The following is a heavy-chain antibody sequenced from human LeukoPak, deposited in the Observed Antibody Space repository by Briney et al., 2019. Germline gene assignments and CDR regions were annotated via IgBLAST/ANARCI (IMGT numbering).Heavy chain of an antibody. CDR2: ISYDGSNK. CDR3: AKDYGDYRPYYYYMDV. Sequence: GGSLRLSCAASGFTFSSYGMHWVRQAPGKGLEWLAVISYDGSNKYYADSVKGRFTISRDNSKNTLYLQMNSLRAEDTAVYYCAKDYGDYRPYYYYMDVWGKGTTVTVSS. V-gene: IGHV3-30*18. CDR1: GFTFSSYG. D-gene: IGHD4-17*01. J-gene: IGHJ6*03.